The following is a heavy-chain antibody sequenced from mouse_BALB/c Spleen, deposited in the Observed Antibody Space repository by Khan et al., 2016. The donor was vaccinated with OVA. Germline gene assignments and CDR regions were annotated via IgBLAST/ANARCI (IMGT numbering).Heavy chain of an antibody. J-gene: IGHJ3*01. CDR3: ARHNFGPFAY. D-gene: IGHD1-3*01. CDR1: GFTFGSYA. V-gene: IGHV5-9-3*01. CDR2: INSDGTYT. Sequence: EVELVESGGGLVKPGGSLKLSCAASGFTFGSYAMSWVRQTPEKRLEWVSTINSDGTYTYYPDIVKGRFTICRDNAKNTLYRKMSSLRSEDTAMYYCARHNFGPFAYWGQGTLVTVSA.